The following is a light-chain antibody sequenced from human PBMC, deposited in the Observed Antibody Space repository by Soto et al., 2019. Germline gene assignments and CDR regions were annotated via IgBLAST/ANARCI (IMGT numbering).Light chain of an antibody. Sequence: EIVLTQSPGTLSLSPGERATLSCRASQSVSRELAWFQQKPGQAPRLLISDASNRATGVSPRFSASGSGTDFALTISSLEPEDSAIYFCQQRSRWPRTFGQGTKLEIK. CDR2: DAS. CDR1: QSVSRE. CDR3: QQRSRWPRT. J-gene: IGKJ2*01. V-gene: IGKV3-11*01.